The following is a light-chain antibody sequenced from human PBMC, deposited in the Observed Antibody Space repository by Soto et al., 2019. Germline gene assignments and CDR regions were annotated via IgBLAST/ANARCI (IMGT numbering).Light chain of an antibody. CDR3: QQYNSYSPWT. CDR2: AAS. Sequence: DIQMTQSPSSLSASVGDRVTITCRASQGVSYWLAWYQQKPGKAPKSLIYAASNLQSGVPLRFSGSGSGTDFTLTISSLQPDDFATYYCQQYNSYSPWTFGQGTKVDIK. V-gene: IGKV1D-16*01. CDR1: QGVSYW. J-gene: IGKJ1*01.